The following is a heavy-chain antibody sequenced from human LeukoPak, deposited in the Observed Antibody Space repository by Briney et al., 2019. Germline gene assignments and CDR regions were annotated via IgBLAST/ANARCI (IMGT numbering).Heavy chain of an antibody. Sequence: GGSLRLSCEGSGFTFSNYWMGWVRQAPGKGLEWVAVISYDGSNKYYADSVKGRFTISRDNSKNTLYLQMNSLRAEDTAVYYCAKDRYDSSGYFGYWGQGTLVTVSS. V-gene: IGHV3-30*18. CDR2: ISYDGSNK. J-gene: IGHJ4*02. D-gene: IGHD3-22*01. CDR1: GFTFSNYW. CDR3: AKDRYDSSGYFGY.